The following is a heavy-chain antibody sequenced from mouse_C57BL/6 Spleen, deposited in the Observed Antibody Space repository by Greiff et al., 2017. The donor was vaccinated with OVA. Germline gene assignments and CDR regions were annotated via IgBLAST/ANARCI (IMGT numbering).Heavy chain of an antibody. D-gene: IGHD4-1*01. CDR1: GYTFTSYW. CDR3: ARSAELGWFAY. Sequence: QVQLQQPGAELVKPGASVKLSCKASGYTFTSYWMHWVKQRPGQGLEWIGMIHPNSGSTNYNEKFKSKATLTVDKSSSTAYMQLSSLTSEDSAVYYCARSAELGWFAYWGQGTLVTVSA. V-gene: IGHV1-64*01. CDR2: IHPNSGST. J-gene: IGHJ3*01.